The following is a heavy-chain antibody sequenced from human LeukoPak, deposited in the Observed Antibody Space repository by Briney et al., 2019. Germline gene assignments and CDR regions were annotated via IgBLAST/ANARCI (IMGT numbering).Heavy chain of an antibody. Sequence: SVKVSCKASGGTFSSYAISWVRQAPGQGLEWMGGIIPIFGTANYAQKFQGRVTITADESTSTANMELRSLRSDDTAVYYCARDRHYYGSGTLAYYYYMDVWGKGTTVTISS. CDR3: ARDRHYYGSGTLAYYYYMDV. CDR1: GGTFSSYA. J-gene: IGHJ6*03. D-gene: IGHD3-10*01. CDR2: IIPIFGTA. V-gene: IGHV1-69*13.